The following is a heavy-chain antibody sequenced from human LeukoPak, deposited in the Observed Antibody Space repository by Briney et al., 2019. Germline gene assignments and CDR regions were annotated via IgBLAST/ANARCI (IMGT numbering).Heavy chain of an antibody. V-gene: IGHV1-18*01. Sequence: ASVKVSCKASGYTFTSYGISWVRQAPGQGLEWMGWISAYNGNTNYAQKLQGRVTMTTDTSTSTAYMELRSLRSDDTAVYYCAREMVRGVLWGYFDYWGQGTLVTVSS. D-gene: IGHD3-10*01. CDR2: ISAYNGNT. CDR1: GYTFTSYG. CDR3: AREMVRGVLWGYFDY. J-gene: IGHJ4*02.